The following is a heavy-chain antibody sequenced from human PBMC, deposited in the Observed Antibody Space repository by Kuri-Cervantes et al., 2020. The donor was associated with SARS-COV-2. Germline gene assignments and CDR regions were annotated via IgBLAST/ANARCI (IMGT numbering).Heavy chain of an antibody. CDR3: TRDTGIVGATAPDY. D-gene: IGHD1-26*01. J-gene: IGHJ4*02. CDR2: IRSKAYGGTT. CDR1: GFTFDDYA. Sequence: GGSLRLSCAASGFTFDDYAMHWVRQAPGKGLEWVGFIRSKAYGGTTEYAASVKGRFTISRDDSKSIAYLQMNSLKTEDTAVYYCTRDTGIVGATAPDYWGQGTLVTVSS. V-gene: IGHV3-49*04.